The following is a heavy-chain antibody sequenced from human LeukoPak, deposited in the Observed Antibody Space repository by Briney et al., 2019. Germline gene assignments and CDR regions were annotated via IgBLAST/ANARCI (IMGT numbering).Heavy chain of an antibody. D-gene: IGHD1-26*01. J-gene: IGHJ4*02. CDR2: IYSSGST. V-gene: IGHV4-39*01. CDR1: GASVSGSNYY. CDR3: AKSGGYGLIDY. Sequence: SETLPLTCAVSGASVSGSNYYWGWIRQPPGKALEWIGNIYSSGSTYYNASLQSRVTISIDTSKNQFSLRLNSVTAADTAMYYCAKSGGYGLIDYWGQGTRVTVSS.